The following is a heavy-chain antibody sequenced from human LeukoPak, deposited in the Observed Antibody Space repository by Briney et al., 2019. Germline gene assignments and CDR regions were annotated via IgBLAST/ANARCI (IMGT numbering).Heavy chain of an antibody. V-gene: IGHV4-39*01. CDR2: MYCTGST. J-gene: IGHJ3*02. CDR1: GFTFSSHA. CDR3: ARHRDGPATAFD. Sequence: GSLRLSCAASGFTFSSHAMSWVRQPPGKGLELVGSMYCTGSTYYNPSLKSRLTMSVDTSKNQISLKLTSVTAADTAVYYCARHRDGPATAFDIGAKGQWSPSLQ.